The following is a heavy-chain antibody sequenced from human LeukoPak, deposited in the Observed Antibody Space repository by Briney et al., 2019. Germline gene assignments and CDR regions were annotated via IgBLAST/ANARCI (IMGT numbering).Heavy chain of an antibody. CDR1: GFIFSSYW. V-gene: IGHV3-74*01. Sequence: GGSLRLSCAASGFIFSSYWMHWVRQAPGKGLVWVSRINSDGSSTSYADSVKGRFTISRDNAKNTLYLQMNSLRAEDTAVYYCARVPAGVIGTKDAFDIWGQGSMVTVSS. J-gene: IGHJ3*02. D-gene: IGHD3-16*02. CDR3: ARVPAGVIGTKDAFDI. CDR2: INSDGSST.